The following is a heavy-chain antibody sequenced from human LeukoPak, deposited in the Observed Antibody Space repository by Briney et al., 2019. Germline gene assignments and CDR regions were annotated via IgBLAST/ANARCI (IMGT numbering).Heavy chain of an antibody. CDR1: GGSISSGGYY. V-gene: IGHV4-31*03. D-gene: IGHD3-22*01. CDR2: IYYSGST. CDR3: ARGWSHDSSGYYYGY. J-gene: IGHJ4*02. Sequence: SETLSLTCTVSGGSISSGGYYWSWIRQHPGKGLEWIGYIYYSGSTYYNPSLKSRVTISVDTSKNQFSLKLSSVTAADTAVYYCARGWSHDSSGYYYGYWGQGTLVTVSS.